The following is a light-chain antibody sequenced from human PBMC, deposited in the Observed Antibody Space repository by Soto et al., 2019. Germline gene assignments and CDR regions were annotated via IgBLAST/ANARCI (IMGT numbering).Light chain of an antibody. CDR3: SSYTSSITYV. J-gene: IGLJ1*01. V-gene: IGLV2-14*03. Sequence: SVLTQPASVSGSPGQSITISCTGTSSDVGGYNYVSWYQQHPGKAPKLMIYEVNNRPSGVSTRFSGSKSGNTASLTISGLQAEDEADYYCSSYTSSITYVFGSGTKVKVL. CDR1: SSDVGGYNY. CDR2: EVN.